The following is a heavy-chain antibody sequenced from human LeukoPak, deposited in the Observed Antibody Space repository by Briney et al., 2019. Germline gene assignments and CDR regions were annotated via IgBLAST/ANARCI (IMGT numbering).Heavy chain of an antibody. CDR3: ARGRYYFDY. Sequence: SETLSLTCTVSGGSIRSSSYYWGWIRQPPGKGLEWFGSIYYSGSTYYNPSLKSRVTISVDTSKNQFSLKLSSVTAADTAVYYCARGRYYFDYWGQGTLVTVSS. CDR2: IYYSGST. J-gene: IGHJ4*02. CDR1: GGSIRSSSYY. V-gene: IGHV4-39*07.